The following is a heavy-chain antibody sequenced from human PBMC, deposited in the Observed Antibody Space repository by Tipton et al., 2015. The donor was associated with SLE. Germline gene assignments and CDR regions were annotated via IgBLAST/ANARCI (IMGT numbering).Heavy chain of an antibody. J-gene: IGHJ4*02. CDR3: ARGPLPYGSGTYFDD. CDR2: IYNSGST. CDR1: GGSLSSGGYY. V-gene: IGHV4-31*03. D-gene: IGHD3-10*01. Sequence: TLSLTCTVSGGSLSSGGYYWNWIRQHPGKGLEWIGYIGYIYNSGSTDYSPSLRSRVTISLDTSKNQFSLKLSSVTAADTAVYYCARGPLPYGSGTYFDDWGQGTLVTVSS.